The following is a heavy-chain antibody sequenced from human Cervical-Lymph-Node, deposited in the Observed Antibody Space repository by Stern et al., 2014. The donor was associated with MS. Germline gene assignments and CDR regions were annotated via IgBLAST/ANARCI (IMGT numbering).Heavy chain of an antibody. Sequence: DQLVESGGEVKKPGASVKVSCKASGYIFSSDDINWVRQASGQGLEWMAWISPDSGDTGYAQKFQGRVTLTRDTSINTAYMEMTSLTSDDTAIYYCTKAWESWGQGTLITVSS. CDR3: TKAWES. V-gene: IGHV1-8*01. CDR1: GYIFSSDD. D-gene: IGHD1-26*01. CDR2: ISPDSGDT. J-gene: IGHJ5*02.